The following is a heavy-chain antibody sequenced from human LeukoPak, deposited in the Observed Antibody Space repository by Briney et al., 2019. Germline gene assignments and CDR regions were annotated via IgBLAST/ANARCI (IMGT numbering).Heavy chain of an antibody. CDR3: AKERDYGPADY. J-gene: IGHJ4*02. CDR2: LSGSGSST. D-gene: IGHD4/OR15-4a*01. CDR1: GFIFNKHA. Sequence: GGSLRLSCVASGFIFNKHAMSWVRQAPGKGLEWVSGLSGSGSSTDYADSVKGRFTVSRDNSKNTLFLQMNSLRAEDTAIYYCAKERDYGPADYWSQGTLVTVSS. V-gene: IGHV3-23*01.